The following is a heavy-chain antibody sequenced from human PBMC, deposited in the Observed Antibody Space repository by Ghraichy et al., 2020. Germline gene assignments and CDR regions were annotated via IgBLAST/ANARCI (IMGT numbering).Heavy chain of an antibody. CDR1: GGSISSSSYY. Sequence: SETLSLTCTVSGGSISSSSYYWGWIRQPPGKGLEWIGSIYYSGSTYYNPSLKSRVTISVDTSKNQFSLKLSSVTAADTAVYYCARLSQSGSYYYFDYWGQGTLVTVSS. CDR3: ARLSQSGSYYYFDY. D-gene: IGHD3-10*01. V-gene: IGHV4-39*01. J-gene: IGHJ4*02. CDR2: IYYSGST.